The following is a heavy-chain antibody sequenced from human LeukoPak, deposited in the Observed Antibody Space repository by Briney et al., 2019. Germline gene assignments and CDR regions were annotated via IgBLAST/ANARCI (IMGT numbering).Heavy chain of an antibody. CDR1: GYTSTGYY. J-gene: IGHJ5*02. CDR3: ARGLGAAAKNWFDP. CDR2: INPNSGGT. Sequence: GASVTVSCKASGYTSTGYYMHWVRQAPGQGLEWMGWINPNSGGTNYAQKFQGRVTMTRDTSISTAYMELSRLRSDDTAVYYCARGLGAAAKNWFDPWGQGTLVTVSS. D-gene: IGHD6-13*01. V-gene: IGHV1-2*02.